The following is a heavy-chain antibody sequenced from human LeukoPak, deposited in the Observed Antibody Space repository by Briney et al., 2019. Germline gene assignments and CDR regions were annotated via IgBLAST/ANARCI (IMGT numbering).Heavy chain of an antibody. CDR1: GFIFNSYS. J-gene: IGHJ6*03. CDR3: ARESVTMVRSMDV. D-gene: IGHD3-10*01. Sequence: PGGSLRLSCAASGFIFNSYSMNWVRQAPGKGLEWVSYISSSSSTIYYADSVKGRFTISRDNAKKSLYPQMNSLRAEDTAVYYCARESVTMVRSMDVWGKGTTVTVSS. V-gene: IGHV3-48*01. CDR2: ISSSSSTI.